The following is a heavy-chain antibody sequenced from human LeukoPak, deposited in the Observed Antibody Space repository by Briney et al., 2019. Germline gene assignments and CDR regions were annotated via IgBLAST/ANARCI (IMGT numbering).Heavy chain of an antibody. Sequence: ASVKVSCKASGGTFSSYAISWVRQAPGQGLEWMGRIIPILGVANYAQKFQGRVTITADKSTSTAYMELSSLRSEDTAVYYCARGFVAATMYYYYGMDVWGQGTTVTVSS. V-gene: IGHV1-69*04. J-gene: IGHJ6*02. CDR1: GGTFSSYA. CDR2: IIPILGVA. CDR3: ARGFVAATMYYYYGMDV. D-gene: IGHD5-12*01.